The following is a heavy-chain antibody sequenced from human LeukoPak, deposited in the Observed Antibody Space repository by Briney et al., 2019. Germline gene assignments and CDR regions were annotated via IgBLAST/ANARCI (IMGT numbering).Heavy chain of an antibody. Sequence: GESLKISCKDSGYSFTSYWIGWVRQMPGKGLEWMGIIYPDDSNTKYSPSLQGQVTISADKSISTAYLQWSSLKASDTAMYYCARAAAGTFWFDPWGQGTLVTVSS. CDR2: IYPDDSNT. D-gene: IGHD6-13*01. V-gene: IGHV5-51*01. CDR1: GYSFTSYW. CDR3: ARAAAGTFWFDP. J-gene: IGHJ5*02.